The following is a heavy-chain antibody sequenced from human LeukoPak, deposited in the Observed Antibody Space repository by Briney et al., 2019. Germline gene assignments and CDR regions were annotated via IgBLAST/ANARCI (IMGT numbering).Heavy chain of an antibody. CDR3: AKGDHYYGMDV. Sequence: GGSLRLSCAASGFTFSSYGMHWVRRAPGKGLEWVAVISYDGSNKYYADSVKGRFTISRDNSKNTLYLQMNSLRAEDTAVYYCAKGDHYYGMDVWGQGTTVTVSS. CDR2: ISYDGSNK. D-gene: IGHD2-21*01. V-gene: IGHV3-30*18. CDR1: GFTFSSYG. J-gene: IGHJ6*02.